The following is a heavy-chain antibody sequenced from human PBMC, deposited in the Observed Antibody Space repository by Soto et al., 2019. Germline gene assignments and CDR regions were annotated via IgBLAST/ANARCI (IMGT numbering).Heavy chain of an antibody. Sequence: QVQLVQCGAEVKKPESSVKVSCRAPRGTFSTYAISWVRQAPGQGLEWMGGIIPMFGTANYAQRFQDRVTITADESTNTVYMELSSLRSEDTAVYFCASGIQLWLRRINNGYSGWGQGTLVTVSS. V-gene: IGHV1-69*12. CDR3: ASGIQLWLRRINNGYSG. CDR2: IIPMFGTA. CDR1: RGTFSTYA. J-gene: IGHJ4*02. D-gene: IGHD5-18*01.